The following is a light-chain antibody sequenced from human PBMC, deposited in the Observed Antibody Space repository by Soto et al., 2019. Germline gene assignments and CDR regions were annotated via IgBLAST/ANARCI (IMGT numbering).Light chain of an antibody. CDR3: MQALQTPPT. CDR2: LGS. CDR1: QSLLHSNGYNY. Sequence: IVMTQSPLSLPVPPGEPASISCRSSQSLLHSNGYNYLDWYLQKPGQSPQLLIYLGSNRASGVPDRFSGSESGTDFTLKISRVEAEDVGVYYCMQALQTPPTFGGGTKVEIK. V-gene: IGKV2-28*01. J-gene: IGKJ4*01.